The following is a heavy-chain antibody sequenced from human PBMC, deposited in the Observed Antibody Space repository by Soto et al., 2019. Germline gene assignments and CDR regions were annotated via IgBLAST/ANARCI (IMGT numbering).Heavy chain of an antibody. V-gene: IGHV4-39*01. D-gene: IGHD2-2*01. CDR1: GGSIRSSSY. J-gene: IGHJ6*02. CDR3: RRSSRHNTDV. Sequence: QLQLQESGPGLVKPSETLSLTCTVSGGSIRSSSYWGWIRQPPGKGLEWIGSIYSIGSSYYNPSVKGRVTISADTSKNQFSPNLISVTAADTAVYYCRRSSRHNTDVWGQGTTVTVSS. CDR2: IYSIGSS.